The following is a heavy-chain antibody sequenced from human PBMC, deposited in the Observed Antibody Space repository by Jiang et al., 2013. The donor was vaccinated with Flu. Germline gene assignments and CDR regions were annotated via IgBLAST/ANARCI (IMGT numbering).Heavy chain of an antibody. V-gene: IGHV4-59*01. Sequence: GSGLVKPSETLSLTCTVSGGSISSYYWSWIRQPPGKGLEWIGYIYYSGSTNYNPSLKSRVTISVDTSKNQFSLKLSSVTAADTAVYYCARHGGNLVLGYWGQGTLVTVLL. CDR3: ARHGGNLVLGY. CDR2: IYYSGST. D-gene: IGHD4-23*01. J-gene: IGHJ4*02. CDR1: GGSISSYY.